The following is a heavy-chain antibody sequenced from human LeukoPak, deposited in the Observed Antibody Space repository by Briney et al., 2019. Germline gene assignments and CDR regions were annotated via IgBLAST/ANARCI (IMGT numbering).Heavy chain of an antibody. CDR1: GFTFSSYA. Sequence: GGSLRLSCAASGFTFSSYAMSWVRQAPGKGLEWVSAISGSGGSTYYADSVKGRFTISRDNSKNTLYLQMNSLRAEDTAVYYCAKAGYYDSSGYSDYWGQGTLSPSPQ. CDR3: AKAGYYDSSGYSDY. D-gene: IGHD3-22*01. CDR2: ISGSGGST. V-gene: IGHV3-23*01. J-gene: IGHJ4*02.